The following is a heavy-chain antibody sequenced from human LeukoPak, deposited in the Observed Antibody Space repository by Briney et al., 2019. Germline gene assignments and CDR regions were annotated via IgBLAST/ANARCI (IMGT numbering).Heavy chain of an antibody. CDR2: INAYSGGT. CDR1: GYTFTSYD. CDR3: ARGDPRSLESNANDF. J-gene: IGHJ4*02. D-gene: IGHD3-3*01. Sequence: ASVKVSCKASGYTFTSYDINWVRQATGQGLEWMGWINAYSGGTNYAQKFQGRVTMTRDTSISTAYMELSSLRSDDTAVYFCARGDPRSLESNANDFWGQGTLVTVSS. V-gene: IGHV1-2*02.